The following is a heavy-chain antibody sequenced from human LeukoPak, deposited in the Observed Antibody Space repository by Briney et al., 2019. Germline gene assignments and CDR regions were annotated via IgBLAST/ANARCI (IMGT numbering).Heavy chain of an antibody. CDR1: GFTFSEYY. Sequence: KSGGSLRLSCAASGFTFSEYYMSWIRQAPGKGLEWVSYISSSGSTIYYADSVKGRFAISRDNAKNSLYLQMNSLRAEDTAVYYCAREGEGSGLYYYYMDVWGKGTTVTVSS. V-gene: IGHV3-11*04. J-gene: IGHJ6*03. CDR2: ISSSGSTI. CDR3: AREGEGSGLYYYYMDV. D-gene: IGHD3-10*01.